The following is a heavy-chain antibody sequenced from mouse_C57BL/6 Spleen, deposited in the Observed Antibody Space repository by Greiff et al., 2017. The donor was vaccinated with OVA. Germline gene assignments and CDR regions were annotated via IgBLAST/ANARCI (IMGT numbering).Heavy chain of an antibody. CDR2: IYPGSGST. CDR3: ARRQLRLDYFDY. D-gene: IGHD3-2*02. V-gene: IGHV1-55*01. Sequence: QVQLQQSGAELVKPGASVKMSCKASGYTFTSYWITWVKQRPGQGLEWIGDIYPGSGSTNYNEKFKSKATLTVDTSSSTAYMQLSSLTSEDSAVYYCARRQLRLDYFDYWGQGTTLTVSS. CDR1: GYTFTSYW. J-gene: IGHJ2*01.